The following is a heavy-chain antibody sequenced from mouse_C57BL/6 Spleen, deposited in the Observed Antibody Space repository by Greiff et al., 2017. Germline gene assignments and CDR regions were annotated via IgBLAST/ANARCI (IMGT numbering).Heavy chain of an antibody. Sequence: EVQLQQSGAELVRPGASVKLSCTASGFNIKDYYMHWVKQRPEQGLEWIGRIDPEDGDTEYAPKFQGKATMTADTSSNTASLQLSSLTSEDTAVYYCTTRGVNTTVVATRYFEYWGEGTTLTVSS. CDR1: GFNIKDYY. CDR3: TTRGVNTTVVATRYFEY. CDR2: IDPEDGDT. V-gene: IGHV14-1*01. J-gene: IGHJ2*01. D-gene: IGHD1-1*01.